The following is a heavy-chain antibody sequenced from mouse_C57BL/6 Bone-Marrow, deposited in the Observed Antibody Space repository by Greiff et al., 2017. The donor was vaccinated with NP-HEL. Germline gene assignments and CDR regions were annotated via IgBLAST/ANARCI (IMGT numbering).Heavy chain of an antibody. Sequence: VQLKQSGGGLVKPGGSLKLSCAASGFTFSDYGMHWVRQAPEKGLEWVAYISSGSSTIYYADTVKGRFTISRDNAKNTLFLQMTSLRSEDTAMYYCARNYYYAMDYGGQGTSVTVSS. J-gene: IGHJ4*01. CDR3: ARNYYYAMDY. D-gene: IGHD2-1*01. CDR1: GFTFSDYG. CDR2: ISSGSSTI. V-gene: IGHV5-17*01.